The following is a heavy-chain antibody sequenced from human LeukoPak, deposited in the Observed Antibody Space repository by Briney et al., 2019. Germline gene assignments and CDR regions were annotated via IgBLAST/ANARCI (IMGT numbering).Heavy chain of an antibody. D-gene: IGHD1-26*01. CDR2: IKQDGSEK. J-gene: IGHJ3*02. V-gene: IGHV3-7*03. Sequence: GGSLRLSCAASGFTFSSYWMSWVRRAPGKGLEWVANIKQDGSEKYYVDSVKGRFTISRDNAKNSLYLQMNSLRAEDTAVYYCARSRWELLDAFDIWGQGTMVTVSS. CDR3: ARSRWELLDAFDI. CDR1: GFTFSSYW.